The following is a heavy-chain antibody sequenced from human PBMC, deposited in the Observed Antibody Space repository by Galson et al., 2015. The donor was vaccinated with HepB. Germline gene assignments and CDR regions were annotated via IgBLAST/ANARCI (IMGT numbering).Heavy chain of an antibody. J-gene: IGHJ6*03. Sequence: SLRLSCAASGFTFSSYAMHWVRQAPGKGLEWVALITNDGSNKYFGDSVKGRFTISRDNSKNTLYLQMNSLRAEDTAVYYCAKDIRGYYNFWSGFFDYYYYMDVWGKGTTVTVSS. D-gene: IGHD3-3*01. CDR1: GFTFSSYA. CDR2: ITNDGSNK. V-gene: IGHV3-30*18. CDR3: AKDIRGYYNFWSGFFDYYYYMDV.